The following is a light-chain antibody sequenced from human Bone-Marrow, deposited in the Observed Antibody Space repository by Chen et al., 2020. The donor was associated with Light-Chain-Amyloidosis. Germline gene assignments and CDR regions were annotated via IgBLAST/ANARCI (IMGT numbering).Light chain of an antibody. CDR2: EDD. CDR3: QSYQGSSQVV. V-gene: IGLV6-57*01. CDR1: SGSIATNY. Sequence: NFMLPQPHSVSESPGNTLIISGTRSSGSIATNYVQWYQQRPGSPPTTVIYEDDQRPSGVPYRFSGPIDRPSNSASLTISGLKTEDEADYYCQSYQGSSQVVFGGGTKLTVL. J-gene: IGLJ3*02.